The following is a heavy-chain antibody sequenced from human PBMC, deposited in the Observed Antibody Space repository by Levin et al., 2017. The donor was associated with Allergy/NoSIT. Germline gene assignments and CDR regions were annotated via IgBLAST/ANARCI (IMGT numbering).Heavy chain of an antibody. D-gene: IGHD3-10*01. CDR3: AKDWLLWFGDLLRVGGVDV. Sequence: GESLKISCAGSGFTFSSYTMHWVRQAPGKGLEWVAVISYDGSNIYYADSVRGRFTISRDNSKNTLYLQVNTLRPDDTAVYYCAKDWLLWFGDLLRVGGVDVWGQGTTVTVSS. CDR2: ISYDGSNI. J-gene: IGHJ6*02. V-gene: IGHV3-30*18. CDR1: GFTFSSYT.